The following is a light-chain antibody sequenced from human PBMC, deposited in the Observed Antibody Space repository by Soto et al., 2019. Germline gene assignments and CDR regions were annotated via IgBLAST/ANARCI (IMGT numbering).Light chain of an antibody. CDR1: SANIGGSS. CDR2: TNS. V-gene: IGLV1-44*01. Sequence: QSVLTQPPSASGTPGQRGTISCSGSSANIGGSSVHWYQHRPGTAPKLLFYTNSRRPSGVPDRFSGSESGTLASLTISGPPSEDEAYYYCAAWEYSLSPYVFGNGTKVTGL. CDR3: AAWEYSLSPYV. J-gene: IGLJ1*01.